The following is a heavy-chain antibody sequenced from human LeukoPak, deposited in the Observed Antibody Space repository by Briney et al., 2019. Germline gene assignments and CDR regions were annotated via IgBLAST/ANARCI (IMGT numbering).Heavy chain of an antibody. J-gene: IGHJ4*02. V-gene: IGHV3-74*01. D-gene: IGHD3-22*01. Sequence: GGSLRLSCAASGFTFSSYWMHWVRQAPGKGLVWVSRINSDGSSTSYADSVKGRFTISRDNAKNTLYLQMNSLRAEDTAVYYCARSGIDYDSSGYYYVDYFDYWGQGTLVTVSS. CDR2: INSDGSST. CDR1: GFTFSSYW. CDR3: ARSGIDYDSSGYYYVDYFDY.